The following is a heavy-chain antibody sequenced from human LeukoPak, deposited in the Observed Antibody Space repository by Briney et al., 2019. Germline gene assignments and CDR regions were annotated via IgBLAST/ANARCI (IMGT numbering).Heavy chain of an antibody. CDR2: ISGSGGST. Sequence: GGSLRLSCAASGFTFSSYAMSWVRQAPGKGLEGVSAISGSGGSTYYADSVKGRFTISRDNSKNTLYLQMNSLRAEDTAVYYCAKDAVGSSGTKYYYYGMDVWGKGTTVTVSS. CDR3: AKDAVGSSGTKYYYYGMDV. J-gene: IGHJ6*04. V-gene: IGHV3-23*01. CDR1: GFTFSSYA. D-gene: IGHD3-22*01.